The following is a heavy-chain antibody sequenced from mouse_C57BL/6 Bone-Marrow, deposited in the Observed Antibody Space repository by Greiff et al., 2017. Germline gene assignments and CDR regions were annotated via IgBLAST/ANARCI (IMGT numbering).Heavy chain of an antibody. CDR1: GFTFNTYA. J-gene: IGHJ4*01. Sequence: EVKVEESGGGLVQPKGSLKLSCAASGFTFNTYAMHWVRQAPGKGLEWVARIRSKSSNYATYYADSVKDRFTISRDDSQSMLYLQMNNLKTEDTAMYYCVSPLYYGSLDYAMDYWGQGTSVTVSS. V-gene: IGHV10-3*01. D-gene: IGHD1-1*01. CDR2: IRSKSSNYAT. CDR3: VSPLYYGSLDYAMDY.